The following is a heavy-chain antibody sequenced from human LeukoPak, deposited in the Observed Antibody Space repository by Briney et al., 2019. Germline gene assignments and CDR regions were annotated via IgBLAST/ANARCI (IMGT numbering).Heavy chain of an antibody. CDR2: IYYSGST. V-gene: IGHV4-39*07. J-gene: IGHJ4*02. CDR1: GGSISSSSHY. Sequence: SETLSLTCSVSGGSISSSSHYWDWIRQPPGEGLEWIGSIYYSGSTYYNPSLKSRVTISVDTSKNQFSLKLSSVTAADTAVYYCARGDSSSWQPFDYWGQGTLVTVSS. CDR3: ARGDSSSWQPFDY. D-gene: IGHD6-13*01.